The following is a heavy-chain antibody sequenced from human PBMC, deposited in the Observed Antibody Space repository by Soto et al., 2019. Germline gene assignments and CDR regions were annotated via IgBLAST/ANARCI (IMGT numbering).Heavy chain of an antibody. J-gene: IGHJ4*02. D-gene: IGHD3-22*01. Sequence: GASVKVSCKASGYTFTSYGISWVRQAPGQGLEWMGWISAYNGNTNYAQKLQGRVTMTTDTSTSTAYMELRSLRSDDTAVYYCAREQFTYYDSSGYYLPGYWGQGTLVTVS. CDR1: GYTFTSYG. CDR2: ISAYNGNT. V-gene: IGHV1-18*01. CDR3: AREQFTYYDSSGYYLPGY.